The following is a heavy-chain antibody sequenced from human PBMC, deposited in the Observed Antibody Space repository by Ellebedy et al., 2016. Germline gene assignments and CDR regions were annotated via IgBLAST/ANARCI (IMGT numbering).Heavy chain of an antibody. D-gene: IGHD3-10*01. CDR2: INHSGST. CDR3: AREARLLWFGPYGMDV. J-gene: IGHJ6*02. CDR1: GGSFSGYY. V-gene: IGHV4-34*01. Sequence: SETLSLXCTVSGGSFSGYYWSWIRQPPGKGLEWIGEINHSGSTNYNPSLKSRVTISVDTSKNQFSLKLSSVTAADTAVYYCAREARLLWFGPYGMDVWGQGTTVTVSS.